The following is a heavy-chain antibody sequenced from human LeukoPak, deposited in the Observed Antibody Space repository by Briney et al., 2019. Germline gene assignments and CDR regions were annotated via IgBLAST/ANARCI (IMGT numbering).Heavy chain of an antibody. Sequence: GASVKVSCKVSGYTLTELSMHWVRQAPGKGLEWMGGFDPEDGETIYAQKFQGRVTMTEDTSTDTAYMELSSLRSEDTAVYYCATESLVEWPAPFDYWGQGTLVTVSS. V-gene: IGHV1-24*01. J-gene: IGHJ4*02. CDR1: GYTLTELS. CDR2: FDPEDGET. CDR3: ATESLVEWPAPFDY. D-gene: IGHD3-3*01.